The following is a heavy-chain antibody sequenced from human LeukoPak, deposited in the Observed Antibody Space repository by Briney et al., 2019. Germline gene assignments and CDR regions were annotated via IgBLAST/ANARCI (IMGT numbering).Heavy chain of an antibody. J-gene: IGHJ4*02. V-gene: IGHV1-69*05. CDR1: GGTFSSYA. D-gene: IGHD6-13*01. CDR3: ARESGGAAAGYYFDY. Sequence: SVKVSCKASGGTFSSYAISWVRQAPGQGLEWMGGIIPIFGTANYAQKFQGRVTITTDESTSTAYMELSSLRSEDTAVYYCARESGGAAAGYYFDYWGQGTLVTVSS. CDR2: IIPIFGTA.